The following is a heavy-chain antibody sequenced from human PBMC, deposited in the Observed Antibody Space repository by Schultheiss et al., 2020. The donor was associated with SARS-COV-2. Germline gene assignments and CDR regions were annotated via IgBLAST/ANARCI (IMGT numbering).Heavy chain of an antibody. D-gene: IGHD1-26*01. CDR1: GFTFSSYW. CDR3: AKAAVGGGHFDY. Sequence: GGSLRLSCAASGFTFSSYWMSWVRQAPGKGLECVANINQDGSGKYYVDSVKGRFTISRDNSKNTLYLQMNSLRAEDTAVYYCAKAAVGGGHFDYWGQGTLVTVSS. V-gene: IGHV3-7*01. J-gene: IGHJ4*02. CDR2: INQDGSGK.